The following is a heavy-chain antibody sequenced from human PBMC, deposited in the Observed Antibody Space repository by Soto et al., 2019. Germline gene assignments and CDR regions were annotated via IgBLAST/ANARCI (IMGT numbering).Heavy chain of an antibody. CDR3: AQGSSVLPTAVLFDN. D-gene: IGHD2-2*01. Sequence: EVQLVESGGGLVQPGGSLRLSCAASGFKFDDYAMHWVRQAPGKGLEWVSGISWDSGSINYAGSVKGRFTISRDNANDSLFLQMHSLRPEDMALYYCAQGSSVLPTAVLFDNWGQGTLVTVS. CDR2: ISWDSGSI. CDR1: GFKFDDYA. V-gene: IGHV3-9*03. J-gene: IGHJ4*02.